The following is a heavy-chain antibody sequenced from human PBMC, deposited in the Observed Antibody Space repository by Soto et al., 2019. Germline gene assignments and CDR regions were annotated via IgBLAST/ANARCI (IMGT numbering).Heavy chain of an antibody. V-gene: IGHV3-15*05. CDR1: GFSFNNAW. J-gene: IGHJ6*02. CDR2: IKSKVDGGTA. CDR3: NTDILDV. D-gene: IGHD3-3*02. Sequence: GGSLRLSCAASGFSFNNAWMIWVRQAPGKGLEWVGRIKSKVDGGTADFAAPVKGRFTISRDDSQKTVYLQMNNLRSEDTAVYYCNTDILDVWGQGTTVTPSS.